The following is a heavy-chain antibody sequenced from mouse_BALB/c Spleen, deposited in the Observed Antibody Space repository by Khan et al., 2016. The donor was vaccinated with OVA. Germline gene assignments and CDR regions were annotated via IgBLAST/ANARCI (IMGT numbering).Heavy chain of an antibody. CDR3: ARRNYCGYTFAY. CDR1: GYTFTDYY. CDR2: TFPGSGGT. D-gene: IGHD1-2*01. J-gene: IGHJ3*01. Sequence: QVQLQQSGAELARPGASVKLSCTASGYTFTDYYIKWVKQRTGQGLEWSGETFPGSGGTYYNESFMGKATLTADKSSSPAYMQLSSLTSEASAVYFCARRNYCGYTFAYWGQGTLVTVSA. V-gene: IGHV1-77*01.